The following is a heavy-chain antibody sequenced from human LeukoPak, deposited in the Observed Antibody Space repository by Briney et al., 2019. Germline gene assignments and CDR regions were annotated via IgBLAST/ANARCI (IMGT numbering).Heavy chain of an antibody. J-gene: IGHJ5*02. D-gene: IGHD3-10*01. Sequence: GGSLRLPCAASGFTFSSYWMHWVRQAPGKGLVWVSRINSDGSSTSYADSVKGRFTISRDNAKNTLYLQMNSLRAEDTAVYYCARAAMVRGVIRIDNWFDPWGQGTLVTVSS. V-gene: IGHV3-74*01. CDR2: INSDGSST. CDR3: ARAAMVRGVIRIDNWFDP. CDR1: GFTFSSYW.